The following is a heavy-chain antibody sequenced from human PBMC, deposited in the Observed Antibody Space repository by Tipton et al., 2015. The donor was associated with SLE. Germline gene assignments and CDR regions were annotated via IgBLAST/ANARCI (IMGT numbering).Heavy chain of an antibody. CDR2: IYKSGTT. Sequence: TLSLTCTVSGGSITTQSLSWLRQPPGKGLDWIGYIYKSGTTNYNPTLQTRVTLSIDASKNQFSLKLGSVTAADTAVYYCAIPTTQHCSGGGCYRHDAFDIWGQGTMVTVSS. V-gene: IGHV4-59*08. J-gene: IGHJ3*02. D-gene: IGHD2-15*01. CDR3: AIPTTQHCSGGGCYRHDAFDI. CDR1: GGSITTQS.